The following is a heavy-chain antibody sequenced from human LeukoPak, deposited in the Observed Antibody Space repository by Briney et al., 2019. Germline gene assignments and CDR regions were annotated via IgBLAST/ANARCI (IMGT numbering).Heavy chain of an antibody. CDR1: GYTLTELS. Sequence: SVKVSCKVSGYTLTELSMHWVRQAPGQGLEWMGGIIPIFGTANYAQKFQGRVTITADESTSTAYMELSSLRSEDTAVYYCARGNYDSSGYYFPYAFDYWGQGTLVTVSS. J-gene: IGHJ4*02. D-gene: IGHD3-22*01. CDR2: IIPIFGTA. CDR3: ARGNYDSSGYYFPYAFDY. V-gene: IGHV1-69*13.